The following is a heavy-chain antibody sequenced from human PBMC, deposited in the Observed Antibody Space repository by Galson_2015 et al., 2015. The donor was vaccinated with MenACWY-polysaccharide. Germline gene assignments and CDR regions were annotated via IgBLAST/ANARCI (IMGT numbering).Heavy chain of an antibody. V-gene: IGHV3-48*01. CDR2: ISSSSGTI. CDR1: GFTFSSNS. Sequence: SLRLSCAASGFTFSSNSMNWVRQAPGKGLEWVPYISSSSGTIYYADSVKGRFTISRDDAKNSLYLHMNSLRAEGTAVYYCASTSPNSFWGQGTRVIVSS. CDR3: ASTSPNSF. D-gene: IGHD2-21*01. J-gene: IGHJ4*02.